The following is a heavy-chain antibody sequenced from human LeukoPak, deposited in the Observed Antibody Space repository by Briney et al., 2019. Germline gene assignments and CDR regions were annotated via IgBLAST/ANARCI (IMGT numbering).Heavy chain of an antibody. CDR2: IKEDGSDK. J-gene: IGHJ4*02. Sequence: GGSLRLSCAASGFTFGAFWMSWVRQAPGRGLEWVASIKEDGSDKYYVDSVKGRFTISRDNAKNSLYLQMNSLRAEDTAVYYCARDTYRFDDYWGQGTLVTVSS. CDR1: GFTFGAFW. CDR3: ARDTYRFDDY. V-gene: IGHV3-7*01.